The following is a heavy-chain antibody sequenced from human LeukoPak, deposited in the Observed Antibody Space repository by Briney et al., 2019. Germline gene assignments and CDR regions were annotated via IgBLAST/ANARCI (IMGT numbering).Heavy chain of an antibody. J-gene: IGHJ4*02. CDR1: GFSFSSYW. CDR3: ARDLYSSGGYYFDY. CDR2: INSDGSST. D-gene: IGHD6-19*01. Sequence: GGCLRLSCALAGFSFSSYWMHWVRQAPGKGLVWVSRINSDGSSTSYADSVKGRFTISRDNANNTLYLQMNSLRAEDTAVYYCARDLYSSGGYYFDYWGQGTLVTVSS. V-gene: IGHV3-74*01.